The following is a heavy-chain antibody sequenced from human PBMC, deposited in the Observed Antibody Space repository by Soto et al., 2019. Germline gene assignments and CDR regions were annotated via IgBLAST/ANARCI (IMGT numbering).Heavy chain of an antibody. D-gene: IGHD5-18*01. J-gene: IGHJ6*02. CDR3: ARDQDTSLAIYYYYGMDV. V-gene: IGHV3-7*01. CDR2: IKQDGSEK. Sequence: GGSLRLSCAASGFTFSSYWMSWVRQAPGKGLEWVANIKQDGSEKYYVYSVKGRFTISRDNAKNSLYLQMNSLRAEDTAVYYCARDQDTSLAIYYYYGMDVWGQGTTVTVSS. CDR1: GFTFSSYW.